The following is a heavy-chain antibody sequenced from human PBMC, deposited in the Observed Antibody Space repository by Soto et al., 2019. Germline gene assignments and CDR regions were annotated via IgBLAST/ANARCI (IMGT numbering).Heavy chain of an antibody. CDR1: GYTFTSYG. CDR2: ISAYNGNT. Sequence: GASVKVSCKASGYTFTSYGISWVRQAPGQGLEWMGWISAYNGNTNYAQKLQGRVTMTTDTSISTAYMELSRLRSDDTAVYYCATGYDILTGYYEPIDAFDIWGQGTMVTVSS. J-gene: IGHJ3*02. CDR3: ATGYDILTGYYEPIDAFDI. V-gene: IGHV1-18*01. D-gene: IGHD3-9*01.